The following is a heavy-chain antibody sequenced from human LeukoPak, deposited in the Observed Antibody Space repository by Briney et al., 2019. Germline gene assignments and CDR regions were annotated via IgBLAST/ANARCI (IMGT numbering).Heavy chain of an antibody. V-gene: IGHV3-43*02. CDR2: ISGDGGST. D-gene: IGHD5-12*01. Sequence: GGSLRLSCAASGFTFDDYAMHWVRQAPGKGLEWVSLISGDGGSTYYADSVKGRFTISRDNSKNSLYLQMNSLRAEDTAVYYCARSYSGYDAFFDYWGQGTLVTVSS. J-gene: IGHJ4*02. CDR1: GFTFDDYA. CDR3: ARSYSGYDAFFDY.